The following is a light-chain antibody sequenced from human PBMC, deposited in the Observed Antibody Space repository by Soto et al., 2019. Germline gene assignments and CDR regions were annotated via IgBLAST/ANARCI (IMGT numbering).Light chain of an antibody. Sequence: DILMTQSPSSLSASVGDRVTITCRASQSISSYLNWYQQKPGKAPKRLIYASSSLQSGVPSRFSGSGSGTACTLTISSLQPEDFATYYCQQTYCTPYTFGHGTKLESK. CDR2: ASS. CDR3: QQTYCTPYT. J-gene: IGKJ2*01. V-gene: IGKV1-39*01. CDR1: QSISSY.